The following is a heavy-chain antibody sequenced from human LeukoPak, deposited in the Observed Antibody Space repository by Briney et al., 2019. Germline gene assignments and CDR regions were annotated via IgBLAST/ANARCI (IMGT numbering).Heavy chain of an antibody. D-gene: IGHD2-2*01. Sequence: GGSLRLSCAASGFTFSSYEMNWVRQAPGKGLEWVSYISSSGSTIYYADSVKGRFTISRDNSKNTLYLQMNSLRAEDTAVYYCAKGREYQLLSPENFDYWGQGTLVTVSS. J-gene: IGHJ4*02. CDR1: GFTFSSYE. V-gene: IGHV3-48*03. CDR2: ISSSGSTI. CDR3: AKGREYQLLSPENFDY.